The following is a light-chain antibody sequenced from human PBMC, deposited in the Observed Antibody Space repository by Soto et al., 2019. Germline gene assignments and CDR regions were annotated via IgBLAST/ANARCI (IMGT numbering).Light chain of an antibody. CDR2: LGS. J-gene: IGKJ4*01. CDR3: MQALQAPLT. V-gene: IGKV2-28*01. Sequence: DIVMTQSPLSLPVTPGEPASISCRSSQSLLHSSGYNYLDWYRQKPGQSPQLLIHLGSNRASGVPDRFSGRGSVTDFTLKLSRVEAEDVGVYFCMQALQAPLTFGGGTKVELK. CDR1: QSLLHSSGYNY.